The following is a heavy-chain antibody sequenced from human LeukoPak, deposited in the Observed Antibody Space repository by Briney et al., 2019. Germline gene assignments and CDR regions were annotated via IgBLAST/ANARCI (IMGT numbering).Heavy chain of an antibody. D-gene: IGHD3-9*01. J-gene: IGHJ4*02. Sequence: SQTLSLTCAVSGASISSGGYYWSWIRQHPGKGLEWIGYMYYSGNTYYNPSLKSRVTISVDTSKNQFSLKLTSVTAADTAVYYCASRNDILTGYVFDFWGQGTLVTVSS. CDR3: ASRNDILTGYVFDF. CDR2: MYYSGNT. CDR1: GASISSGGYY. V-gene: IGHV4-31*11.